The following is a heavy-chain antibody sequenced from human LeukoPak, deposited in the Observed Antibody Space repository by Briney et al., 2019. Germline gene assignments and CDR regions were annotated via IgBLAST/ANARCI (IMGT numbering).Heavy chain of an antibody. CDR1: GFTFDDYA. CDR3: AKDIRQCSSTSCRTLDAFDI. J-gene: IGHJ3*02. CDR2: ISWNSGSI. V-gene: IGHV3-9*01. Sequence: PGGSLRLSCAASGFTFDDYAMHWVRQAPGKGLEWVSGISWNSGSIGYADSEKGRFTISRDNAKNSLYLQMNSLRAEDTALYYCAKDIRQCSSTSCRTLDAFDIGGQGTMVTVSS. D-gene: IGHD2-2*01.